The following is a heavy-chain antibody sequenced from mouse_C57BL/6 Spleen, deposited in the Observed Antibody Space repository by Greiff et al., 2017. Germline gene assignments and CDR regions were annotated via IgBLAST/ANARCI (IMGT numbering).Heavy chain of an antibody. Sequence: EVKVVESGGGLVQPGGSMKLSCVASGFTFSNYWMNWVRQSPEKGLEWVAQIRLKSDNYATHYAESVKGRFTISRYDSKSSVYLQMNNLRAEDTGIYYCTAFAITTVVDWYFDVWGTGTTVTVSS. CDR2: IRLKSDNYAT. CDR1: GFTFSNYW. D-gene: IGHD1-1*01. V-gene: IGHV6-3*01. CDR3: TAFAITTVVDWYFDV. J-gene: IGHJ1*03.